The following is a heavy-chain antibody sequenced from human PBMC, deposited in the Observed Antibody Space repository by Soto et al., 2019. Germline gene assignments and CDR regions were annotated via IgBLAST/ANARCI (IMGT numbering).Heavy chain of an antibody. J-gene: IGHJ5*02. CDR3: ARGPCSNTSCYRVRSNRFDR. Sequence: PAETLSRTSAVYVGSISSYDCRWIRQPPGKGLEWSGEGNHGGIANCNASRKSRGTISVDTYKHQWSLNLISVTAADTAVYYCARGPCSNTSCYRVRSNRFDRWGHGHPLPVSS. D-gene: IGHD2-2*02. CDR1: VGSISSYD. CDR2: GNHGGIA. V-gene: IGHV4-34*01.